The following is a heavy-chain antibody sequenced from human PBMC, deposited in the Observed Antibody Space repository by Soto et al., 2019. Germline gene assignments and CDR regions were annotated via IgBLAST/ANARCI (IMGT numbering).Heavy chain of an antibody. J-gene: IGHJ4*02. D-gene: IGHD5-12*01. CDR3: ARDLLPGYTGFSDC. CDR1: GYTFSNYG. V-gene: IGHV1-18*01. Sequence: ASVKVSCKTSGYTFSNYGINWVRQAPGQGLEWMGWISAYNGNTNFAQKLQGRVSLTTDTSSTTAYMELRSLTSDDTAVYYCARDLLPGYTGFSDCWGQGTLVTVSS. CDR2: ISAYNGNT.